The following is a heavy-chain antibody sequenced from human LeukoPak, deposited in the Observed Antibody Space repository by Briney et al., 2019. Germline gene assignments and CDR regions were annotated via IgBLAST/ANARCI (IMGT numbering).Heavy chain of an antibody. CDR3: AKNMVGGVIMSSSFDY. D-gene: IGHD3-10*01. V-gene: IGHV3-43*01. Sequence: GGSLRLSCAASGFTFDDYTMHWVRQAPGKGLEWISLISWDGGDTYYADSVKGRFTISRDNSKNSLYLQMNSLRTEDTAVYYCAKNMVGGVIMSSSFDYWGQGTLVTVSS. J-gene: IGHJ4*02. CDR1: GFTFDDYT. CDR2: ISWDGGDT.